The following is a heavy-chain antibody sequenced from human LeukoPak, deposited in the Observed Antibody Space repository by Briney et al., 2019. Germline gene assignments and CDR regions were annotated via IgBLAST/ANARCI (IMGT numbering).Heavy chain of an antibody. CDR2: ISWNSGSI. CDR3: AKMGDTFN. CDR1: GFTFDDYA. V-gene: IGHV3-9*01. Sequence: PGRSLRLSCAASGFTFDDYAMHWVRQAPGKGLEWVSGISWNSGSIGYADSVKGRFTISRDNAKNSLYLQMNSLRAEDTALYYCAKMGDTFNWGQGTLVTVSS. J-gene: IGHJ4*02. D-gene: IGHD3-16*01.